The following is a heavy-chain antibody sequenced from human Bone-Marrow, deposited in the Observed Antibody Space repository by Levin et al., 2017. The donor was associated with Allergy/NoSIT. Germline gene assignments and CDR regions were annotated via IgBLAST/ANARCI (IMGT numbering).Heavy chain of an antibody. CDR2: LDGSSAKT. CDR3: AKAGTTVMLDYSYLDV. J-gene: IGHJ6*03. D-gene: IGHD4-17*01. V-gene: IGHV3-23*01. Sequence: GGSLRLSCTISGFIFADYAMNWVRQAPGRGLEWVSSLDGSSAKTYYADSVKGRFTISREYSKNTLFRQMNSLRVEDTARYYCAKAGTTVMLDYSYLDVWGEGTAVTVSS. CDR1: GFIFADYA.